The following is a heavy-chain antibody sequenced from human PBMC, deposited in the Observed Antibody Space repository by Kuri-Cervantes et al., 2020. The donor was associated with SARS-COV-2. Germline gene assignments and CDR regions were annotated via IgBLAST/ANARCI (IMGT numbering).Heavy chain of an antibody. J-gene: IGHJ2*01. V-gene: IGHV2-5*05. CDR3: AHSASDSSGWYVSRYGYFDL. CDR1: GFSLSTSGVG. D-gene: IGHD6-19*01. Sequence: SGPTLVKPTQTLTLTCTFSGFSLSTSGVGVGWIRQPPGKALEWLALIYWDDDKRYVPSLKSRLTITKDTSKNQVVLTMTNMDPVDTATYYCAHSASDSSGWYVSRYGYFDLWGRGTLVTVSS. CDR2: IYWDDDK.